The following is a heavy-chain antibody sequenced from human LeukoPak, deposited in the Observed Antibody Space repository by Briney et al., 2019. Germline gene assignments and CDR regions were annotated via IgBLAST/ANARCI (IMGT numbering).Heavy chain of an antibody. CDR2: FSSSSNTI. Sequence: GGSLRLSCAASGFTFSSYSVNWVRQAPGKGLEWISVFSSSSNTILYADSVKGRFTISRDNAKNSLYLQMNSLRDEDTAVYYCARRVIAGSGNWFDPWGQGTLVTVSS. CDR1: GFTFSSYS. V-gene: IGHV3-48*02. CDR3: ARRVIAGSGNWFDP. D-gene: IGHD6-13*01. J-gene: IGHJ5*02.